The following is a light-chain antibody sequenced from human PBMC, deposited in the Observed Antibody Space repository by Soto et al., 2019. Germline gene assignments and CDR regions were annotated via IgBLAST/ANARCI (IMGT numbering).Light chain of an antibody. CDR3: QQYNDWLWS. V-gene: IGKV3-15*01. Sequence: EIVMTQSPATLSVSPGERATLSCRASQSVSSNLAWYQQKPGQAPTLLIYCASTRATGIPARFSGSGSVAESSLSICGLQSEDFAVYYCQQYNDWLWSFGQGTKVEIK. CDR1: QSVSSN. J-gene: IGKJ1*01. CDR2: CAS.